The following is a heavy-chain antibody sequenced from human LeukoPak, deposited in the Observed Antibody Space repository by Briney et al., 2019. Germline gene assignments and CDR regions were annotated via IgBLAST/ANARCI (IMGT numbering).Heavy chain of an antibody. V-gene: IGHV1-18*01. CDR2: ISAYNGNT. CDR1: GYIFTRYG. CDR3: ARASGGYSSSWALDY. Sequence: ASVKVSCKASGYIFTRYGISWVRQAPGQGLEWMGWISAYNGNTNYAQKLQGRVTMTTDTSTSTAYVELRSLRSDDTAVYYCARASGGYSSSWALDYWGQGTLVTVSS. J-gene: IGHJ4*02. D-gene: IGHD6-13*01.